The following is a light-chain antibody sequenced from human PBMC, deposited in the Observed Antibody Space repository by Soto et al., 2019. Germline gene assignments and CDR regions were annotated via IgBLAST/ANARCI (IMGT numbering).Light chain of an antibody. CDR3: SSYTSSSTLGV. CDR1: SSDVGGYNY. V-gene: IGLV2-14*01. Sequence: QSALTQPASVSGSPGQSITIPCTGTSSDVGGYNYVSWYQHHPGKAPKLMVYEVSNRPSGVSNRFSGSKSGNTASLSISGRQAEDEADYYCSSYTSSSTLGVFGGGTKLTVL. J-gene: IGLJ3*02. CDR2: EVS.